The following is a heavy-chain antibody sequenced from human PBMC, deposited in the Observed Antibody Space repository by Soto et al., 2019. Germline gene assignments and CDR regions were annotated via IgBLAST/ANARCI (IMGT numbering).Heavy chain of an antibody. J-gene: IGHJ5*02. CDR2: ISAYNGNT. D-gene: IGHD3-10*01. V-gene: IGHV1-18*01. CDR1: GYRFASYA. CDR3: ARERVTLVRGPQNWFDP. Sequence: QVHLVQSGGEVKKTGASVTVSCKASGYRFASYAIGWVRQAPGQGLEWVGWISAYNGNTRYAQKLQGRVTKTTDTTTSTAYMELRSLKSDDTAVYYCARERVTLVRGPQNWFDPWGQGTLVTVSS.